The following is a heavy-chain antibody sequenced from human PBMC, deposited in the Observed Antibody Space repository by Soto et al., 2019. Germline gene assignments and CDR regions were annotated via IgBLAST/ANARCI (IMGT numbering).Heavy chain of an antibody. J-gene: IGHJ4*02. D-gene: IGHD2-2*01. V-gene: IGHV4-59*01. CDR1: GVSIYNYD. CDR2: IYYSGST. Sequence: QVQLQESGPGLVKPSETLSLTCTVSGVSIYNYDWSWIRQPPGKGLEWIGYIYYSGSTNYNPSLKSRVTISVDTSKNQFSLRLTAVTAADTAVYYCAGDAEPYQLFTGLDYWGQGTLVTVSS. CDR3: AGDAEPYQLFTGLDY.